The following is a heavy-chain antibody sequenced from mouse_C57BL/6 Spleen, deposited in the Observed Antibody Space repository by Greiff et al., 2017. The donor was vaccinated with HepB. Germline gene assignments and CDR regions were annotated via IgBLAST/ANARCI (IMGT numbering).Heavy chain of an antibody. CDR2: IYPGDGDT. J-gene: IGHJ2*01. D-gene: IGHD3-1*01. CDR3: ARWALDY. CDR1: GYAFSSSW. V-gene: IGHV1-82*01. Sequence: VQLQQSGPELVKPGASVKISCKASGYAFSSSWMNWVKQRPGKGLEWIGRIYPGDGDTNYNGKFKGKATLTADKSSSTAYMQLSSLTSADSAVYFCARWALDYWGQGTTLTVSS.